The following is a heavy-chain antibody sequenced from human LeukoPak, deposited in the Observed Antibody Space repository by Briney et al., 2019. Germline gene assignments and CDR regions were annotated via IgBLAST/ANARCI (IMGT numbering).Heavy chain of an antibody. CDR2: IPYDGGNK. CDR3: AKEMGQWMATDY. V-gene: IGHV3-30*02. Sequence: PGGSLRLSCAASGFTFSNAWMSWVRQAPGKGLEWVTFIPYDGGNKYYVDSVKGRFTISRDNSKNTLYLQMNSLRAEDTAVYYCAKEMGQWMATDYWGQGTLVTVSS. D-gene: IGHD6-19*01. CDR1: GFTFSNAW. J-gene: IGHJ4*02.